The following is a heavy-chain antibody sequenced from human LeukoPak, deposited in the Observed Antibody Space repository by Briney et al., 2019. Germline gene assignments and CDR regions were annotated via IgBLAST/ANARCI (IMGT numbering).Heavy chain of an antibody. D-gene: IGHD4-17*01. Sequence: SETLSLTCTVSGGSISSYYWSWIRQPPGKRLEWIGYIYYSGSTNYNPSLKSPVTTSVDTSKNQFSLKLSSVTAADTAVYYCARLWGGDNYYYGMDVWGQGTTVTVSS. CDR2: IYYSGST. J-gene: IGHJ6*02. CDR3: ARLWGGDNYYYGMDV. CDR1: GGSISSYY. V-gene: IGHV4-59*08.